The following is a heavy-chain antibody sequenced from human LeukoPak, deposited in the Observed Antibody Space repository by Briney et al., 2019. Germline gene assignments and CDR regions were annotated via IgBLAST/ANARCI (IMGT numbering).Heavy chain of an antibody. V-gene: IGHV4-39*07. CDR3: ARGPPHGYCSGGSCYLTTFDY. J-gene: IGHJ4*02. D-gene: IGHD2-15*01. CDR1: GGSISSSSYY. Sequence: SETLSLTCTVSGGSISSSSYYWDWIRQPPGKGLEWIGSIYYSGSTYYNPSLKSRVTISVDTSKNRFSLKLISVTAADTAVYYCARGPPHGYCSGGSCYLTTFDYWGQGTLVTVSS. CDR2: IYYSGST.